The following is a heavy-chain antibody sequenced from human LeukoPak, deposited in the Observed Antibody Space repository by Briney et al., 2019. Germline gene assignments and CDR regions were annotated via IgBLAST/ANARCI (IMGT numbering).Heavy chain of an antibody. D-gene: IGHD6-19*01. CDR1: GYTFNNYG. J-gene: IGHJ4*02. Sequence: EASVKVSCKASGYTFNNYGVSWVRQAPGQGLEWMGWIDTYRGSTNYAQNLQGRVTVTTDTSTTTVYMELRSLRSDDTAVYYCARAGSGSGWYFDYWGQGTLVTVSS. CDR2: IDTYRGST. CDR3: ARAGSGSGWYFDY. V-gene: IGHV1-18*01.